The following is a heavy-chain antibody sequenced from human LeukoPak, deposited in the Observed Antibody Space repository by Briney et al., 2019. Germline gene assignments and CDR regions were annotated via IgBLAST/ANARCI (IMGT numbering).Heavy chain of an antibody. D-gene: IGHD3-16*01. CDR1: GFTLSSYS. Sequence: GGSLRLSCAVSGFTLSSYSMNWVRQAPGKGLEWVSFISSSSSYMYYADSVRGRFTISRDNAKNSLYLQMNSLRAEDTAVYYCARGIMTPYYMDVWGGGTTVTVSS. V-gene: IGHV3-21*01. CDR3: ARGIMTPYYMDV. J-gene: IGHJ6*03. CDR2: ISSSSSYM.